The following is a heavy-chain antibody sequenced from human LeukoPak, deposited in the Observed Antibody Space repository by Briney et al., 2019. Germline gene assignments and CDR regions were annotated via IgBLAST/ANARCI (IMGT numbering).Heavy chain of an antibody. J-gene: IGHJ4*02. CDR1: GYSFTTYW. Sequence: HGESLKISCKRSGYSFTTYWISWVRQMPGKGLEWMGRIDPSDSYTDYSPSFQGHVSISVDKSISTAYLQWSSLKASDTAMYYCARRGRCSGSYYSLRYWGRGTLVTVSS. CDR3: ARRGRCSGSYYSLRY. V-gene: IGHV5-10-1*01. D-gene: IGHD1-26*01. CDR2: IDPSDSYT.